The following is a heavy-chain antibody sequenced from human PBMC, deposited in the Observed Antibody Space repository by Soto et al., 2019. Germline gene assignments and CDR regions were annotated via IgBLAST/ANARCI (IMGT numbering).Heavy chain of an antibody. J-gene: IGHJ4*02. D-gene: IGHD3-10*01. CDR3: ARDGDYFGSGSPPLLSK. V-gene: IGHV4-31*03. Sequence: QVQLQESGPGLVKPSQTLSLTCTVSGGSITSGGYCWTWIRQHPVKGLEWMGHIYYSGSSSYNPSLKSRLTISLDTSRNQFSLKLTSVPAADMAVYYCARDGDYFGSGSPPLLSKWGQGTLVTVSS. CDR1: GGSITSGGYC. CDR2: IYYSGSS.